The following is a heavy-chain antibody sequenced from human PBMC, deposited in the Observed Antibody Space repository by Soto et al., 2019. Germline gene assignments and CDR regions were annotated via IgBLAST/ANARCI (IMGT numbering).Heavy chain of an antibody. J-gene: IGHJ5*02. CDR2: IKQDGSEE. V-gene: IGHV3-7*03. CDR3: ARDPGLRPARIRGLGWFDP. D-gene: IGHD6-6*01. CDR1: GFTFSGYW. Sequence: EMQLVESGGGLVQPGGSLRLACTASGFTFSGYWMNWVRQAPGKGLEWVARIKQDGSEEHYVDSVKGRFTISRDNGNNSVYLQMNSRRAEDTAVYYWARDPGLRPARIRGLGWFDPWGQGVLVTVSS.